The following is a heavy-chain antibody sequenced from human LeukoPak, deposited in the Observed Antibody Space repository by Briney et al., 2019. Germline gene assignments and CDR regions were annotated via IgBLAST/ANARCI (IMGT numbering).Heavy chain of an antibody. CDR1: GYSISSGYY. V-gene: IGHV4-38-2*02. J-gene: IGHJ5*02. Sequence: SETLSLTCAVSGYSISSGYYWGWIRRPPGKGLEWIGSIYHSGSTYYNPSLKSRVTISVDTSKNQFSLKLSSVTAADTAVCYCARDGGYYRFDPWGQGTLITVSS. CDR3: ARDGGYYRFDP. D-gene: IGHD2-15*01. CDR2: IYHSGST.